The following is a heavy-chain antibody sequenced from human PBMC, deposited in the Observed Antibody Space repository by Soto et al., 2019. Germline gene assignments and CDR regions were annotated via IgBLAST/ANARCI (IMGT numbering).Heavy chain of an antibody. J-gene: IGHJ5*02. CDR1: GGTFSSYA. CDR2: IIPIFGTA. V-gene: IGHV1-69*13. Sequence: GASVKVSCKASGGTFSSYAISWVRQAPRQGLEWMGGIIPIFGTANYAQKFQGRVTITADESTSTAYMELSSLRSEDTAVYYCARGGKGVYYYDSSGYYSNWFDPWRQGNLVTVSS. D-gene: IGHD3-22*01. CDR3: ARGGKGVYYYDSSGYYSNWFDP.